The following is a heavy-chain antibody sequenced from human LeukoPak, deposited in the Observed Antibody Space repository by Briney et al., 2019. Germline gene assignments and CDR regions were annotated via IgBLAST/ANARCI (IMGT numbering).Heavy chain of an antibody. CDR2: IYYSGST. CDR1: GGSISSYY. Sequence: SETLSLTCTVSGGSISSYYWSWIRQPPGKGLEWIGYIYYSGSTNYNPSLKSRVIISVDTSKNQFSLNLSSVTAADTAVYYCARHGCSGSSCPFQHWGQGTLVTVSS. J-gene: IGHJ1*01. CDR3: ARHGCSGSSCPFQH. V-gene: IGHV4-59*08. D-gene: IGHD2-15*01.